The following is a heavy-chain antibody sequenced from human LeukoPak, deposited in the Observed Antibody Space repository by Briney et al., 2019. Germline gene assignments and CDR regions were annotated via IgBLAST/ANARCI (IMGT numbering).Heavy chain of an antibody. Sequence: ASVKVSCKASGYTFTSYGISWVRQAPGQGLEWMGWISAYNGNTNYAQKLQGRVTMTRNTSISTAYMELSSLRSEDTAVYYCARGVKFYDYVWGSYRQYYYYYMDVWGKGTTVTISS. CDR1: GYTFTSYG. CDR2: ISAYNGNT. CDR3: ARGVKFYDYVWGSYRQYYYYYMDV. V-gene: IGHV1-18*01. D-gene: IGHD3-16*02. J-gene: IGHJ6*03.